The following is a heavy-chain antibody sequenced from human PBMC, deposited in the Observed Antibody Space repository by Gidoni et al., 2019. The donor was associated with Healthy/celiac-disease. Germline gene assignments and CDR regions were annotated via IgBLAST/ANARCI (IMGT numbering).Heavy chain of an antibody. CDR2: IYYRGST. V-gene: IGHV4-39*01. J-gene: IGHJ4*02. CDR1: GGSISSSSYY. CDR3: ARHGRYGDYSDY. D-gene: IGHD4-17*01. Sequence: QLQLQESGPGLVKPSETLSLTCTVSGGSISSSSYYWGWIRQPPGKGLEWIGRIYYRGSTYYNPSLKSRVTISVDTSKNQFSLKLSSVTAADTAVYYCARHGRYGDYSDYWGQGTLVTVSS.